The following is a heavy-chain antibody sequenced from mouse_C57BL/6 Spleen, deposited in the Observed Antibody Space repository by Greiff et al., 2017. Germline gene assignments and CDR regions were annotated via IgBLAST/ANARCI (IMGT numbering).Heavy chain of an antibody. J-gene: IGHJ1*03. CDR1: GYTFTSYW. Sequence: VQLQQPGAELVKPGASVKLSCQASGYTFTSYWMQWVKQRPGQGLEWIGEIDPSDSYTNYNQKFKGKATLAGDTSSSTAYMQLSSLTSEDSAVYYCARRGVVAPFEVWGTGTTVTVSS. D-gene: IGHD1-1*01. CDR3: ARRGVVAPFEV. CDR2: IDPSDSYT. V-gene: IGHV1-50*01.